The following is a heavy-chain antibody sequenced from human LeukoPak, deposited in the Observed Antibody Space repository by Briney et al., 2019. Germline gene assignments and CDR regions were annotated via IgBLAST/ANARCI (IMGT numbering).Heavy chain of an antibody. D-gene: IGHD2-8*01. CDR2: IIPILGIA. V-gene: IGHV1-69*04. J-gene: IGHJ3*02. CDR3: ARDNGLDAFDI. CDR1: GGTFSSYA. Sequence: GASVKVSCKASGGTFSSYAISWVRQAPGQGLEWMGRIIPILGIANYAQKFQGRVTITADKSTSTAYMELSSLRSEDTAVYYCARDNGLDAFDIWGQGTMVTVSS.